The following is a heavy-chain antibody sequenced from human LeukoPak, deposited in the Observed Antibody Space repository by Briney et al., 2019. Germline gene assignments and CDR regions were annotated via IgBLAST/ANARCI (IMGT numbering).Heavy chain of an antibody. Sequence: QPGGSLRLSCAASGFTFSSYDMSWVRQAPGKGLEWVSAISGNGHSTYYVDSVKGRFTISRDNSRNTLYLQMNSLRAEDTAVYYCALYCSGGSCYSMGGAFDIWGQGTMVTVSS. CDR1: GFTFSSYD. D-gene: IGHD2-15*01. V-gene: IGHV3-23*01. J-gene: IGHJ3*02. CDR2: ISGNGHST. CDR3: ALYCSGGSCYSMGGAFDI.